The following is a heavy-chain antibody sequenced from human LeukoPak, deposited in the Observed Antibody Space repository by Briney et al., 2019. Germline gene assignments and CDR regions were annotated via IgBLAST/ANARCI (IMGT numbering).Heavy chain of an antibody. J-gene: IGHJ6*03. D-gene: IGHD4-17*01. Sequence: ASVKVSCKASGGTFSSYAISWVRQAPGQGLEWMGGIIPIFGTANYAQKFQGRVTITADESTSTAYMELSSLRSEDTAVYYCARNRRYGDPGDYYYYMDVWGKGTTVTVSS. V-gene: IGHV1-69*13. CDR1: GGTFSSYA. CDR3: ARNRRYGDPGDYYYYMDV. CDR2: IIPIFGTA.